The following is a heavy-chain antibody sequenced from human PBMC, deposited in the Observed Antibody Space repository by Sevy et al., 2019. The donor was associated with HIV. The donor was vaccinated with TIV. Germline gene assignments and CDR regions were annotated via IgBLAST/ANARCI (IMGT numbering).Heavy chain of an antibody. J-gene: IGHJ4*02. D-gene: IGHD2-2*02. CDR2: IYPDDSDT. Sequence: GESLKISCTSSGYSFTTYWIGWVRQMPGKGLEWMGIIYPDDSDTRYSPSFERQVTISADKSISTAFLQWSSLQASDTAMYYCARHGWSSCTGASCYTGFDYWGQGTLVTVSS. CDR3: ARHGWSSCTGASCYTGFDY. CDR1: GYSFTTYW. V-gene: IGHV5-51*01.